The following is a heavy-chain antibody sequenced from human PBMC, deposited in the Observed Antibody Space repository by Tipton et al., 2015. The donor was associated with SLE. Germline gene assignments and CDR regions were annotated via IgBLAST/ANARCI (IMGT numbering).Heavy chain of an antibody. CDR3: ARDSGTIFGVVARYFDY. CDR2: IYYSGTT. J-gene: IGHJ4*02. V-gene: IGHV4-31*03. D-gene: IGHD3-3*01. CDR1: GGSISSGGYY. Sequence: TLSLTCTVSGGSISSGGYYWSWIRQHPGKGLEWIGYIYYSGTTYYNPSLKSRVSISVDTSKNQFSLRLSSVTAADTAAYYCARDSGTIFGVVARYFDYWGQGSLVTVSS.